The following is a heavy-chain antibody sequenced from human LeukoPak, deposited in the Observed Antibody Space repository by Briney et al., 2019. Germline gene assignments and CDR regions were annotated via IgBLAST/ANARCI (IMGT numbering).Heavy chain of an antibody. CDR2: ISSSGSTI. Sequence: PGGSLRLSCAASGFTFSSYEMNWVRQAPGKGLEWVSYISSSGSTIYYADFVKGRFTISRDNAKNSLYLQMNSLRAEDTAVYYCARGGTWFGELLNYYYYMDVWGKGTTVTVSS. CDR3: ARGGTWFGELLNYYYYMDV. J-gene: IGHJ6*03. CDR1: GFTFSSYE. D-gene: IGHD3-10*01. V-gene: IGHV3-48*03.